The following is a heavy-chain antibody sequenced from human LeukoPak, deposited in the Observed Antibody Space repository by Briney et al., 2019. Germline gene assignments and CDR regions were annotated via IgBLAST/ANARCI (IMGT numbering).Heavy chain of an antibody. V-gene: IGHV2-5*01. J-gene: IGHJ3*02. CDR3: AHRPPPIVGVIAAFDI. CDR2: IYWNDDK. CDR1: GFSLSTSGVG. D-gene: IGHD1-26*01. Sequence: ESGPTLVNPTQTLTLTCTFSGFSLSTSGVGVGWIRQPPGKALEWLALIYWNDDKRYSPSLKSRLTITKDTSKNQVVLTMTNMDPVDTATYYCAHRPPPIVGVIAAFDIWGQGTMVTVSS.